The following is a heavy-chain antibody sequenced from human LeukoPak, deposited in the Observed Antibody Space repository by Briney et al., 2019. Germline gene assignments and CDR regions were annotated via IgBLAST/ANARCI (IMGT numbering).Heavy chain of an antibody. J-gene: IGHJ5*02. CDR3: ARDGGYCSGGSCPDNWFDP. CDR1: GYTFTSYG. Sequence: ASVKVSCKASGYTFTSYGISWVRRAPGQGLEWMGWISAYNGNTNYAQKLQGRVTMTTDTSTSTAYMELRSLRSDDTAVYYCARDGGYCSGGSCPDNWFDPWGQGTLVTVSS. D-gene: IGHD2-15*01. CDR2: ISAYNGNT. V-gene: IGHV1-18*01.